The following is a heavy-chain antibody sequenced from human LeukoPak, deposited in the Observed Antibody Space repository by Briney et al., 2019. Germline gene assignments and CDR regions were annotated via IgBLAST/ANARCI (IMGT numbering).Heavy chain of an antibody. Sequence: TSETLSLTCTVSGGSISNYYWSWIRHPAGRGLEWVGRIYSNGGTNYNPSLKSRLTMSVDTSKNQFSLNLYSVTAADTAVYYCARGGTMGNANWFDPWGEGTLVTVSS. V-gene: IGHV4-4*07. D-gene: IGHD3-16*01. CDR1: GGSISNYY. CDR2: IYSNGGT. CDR3: ARGGTMGNANWFDP. J-gene: IGHJ5*02.